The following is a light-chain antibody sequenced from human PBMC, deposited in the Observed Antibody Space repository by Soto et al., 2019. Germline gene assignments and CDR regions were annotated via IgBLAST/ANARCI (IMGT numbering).Light chain of an antibody. CDR2: GAS. J-gene: IGKJ1*01. Sequence: ETVLTQSPATLSVSPGETATLSCTTSQGLNRNLAWYQQKLGQAPRVLIYGASTRAAGIPARFSGSGSGTEFILTISSLQSEDFEVYYCHEYNPWHWKFGKGTKVDI. CDR1: QGLNRN. CDR3: HEYNPWHWK. V-gene: IGKV3-15*01.